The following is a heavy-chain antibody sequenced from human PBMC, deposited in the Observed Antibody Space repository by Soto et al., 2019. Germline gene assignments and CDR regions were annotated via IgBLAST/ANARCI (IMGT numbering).Heavy chain of an antibody. CDR1: GYTFTNYD. CDR3: VRFASSGWYTGGY. Sequence: QILLVQSGAEVKKPGASVKVSCKASGYTFTNYDIGWVRQAPGQGLEWMGWISPYSGNTKYAQKLKGRVTMTTDTSTTTAYMELRSLRSDDTAVFYCVRFASSGWYTGGYWGQGTLVTVSS. V-gene: IGHV1-18*01. CDR2: ISPYSGNT. J-gene: IGHJ4*02. D-gene: IGHD6-19*01.